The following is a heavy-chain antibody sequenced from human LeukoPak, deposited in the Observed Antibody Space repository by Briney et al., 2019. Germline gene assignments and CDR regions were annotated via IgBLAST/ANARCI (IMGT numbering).Heavy chain of an antibody. V-gene: IGHV4-38-2*02. CDR1: GYSISSGYY. Sequence: PSETLSLTCTVSGYSISSGYYWGWLRQPPGKGLEWIGSIYHSGSTYYNPSLKSQVTISVDTSKNQFSLKLTSVTAADTAVYYCTSLSEYSSGWFQGVPRIVGATKVDYWGQGTLVTVSS. CDR2: IYHSGST. J-gene: IGHJ4*02. D-gene: IGHD6-19*01. CDR3: TSLSEYSSGWFQGVPRIVGATKVDY.